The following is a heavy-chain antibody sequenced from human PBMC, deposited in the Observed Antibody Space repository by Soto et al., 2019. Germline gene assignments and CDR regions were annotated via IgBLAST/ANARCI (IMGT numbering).Heavy chain of an antibody. CDR1: GGSISSYY. J-gene: IGHJ4*02. D-gene: IGHD2-15*01. CDR2: IYYSGST. CDR3: ARERADCSGGSCYTEFDY. V-gene: IGHV4-59*01. Sequence: SETLSLTCTVSGGSISSYYWSWIRQPPGKGLEWIGYIYYSGSTNYNPSLKSRVTISVDTSKNQFSLKLGSVTAADTAVYYCARERADCSGGSCYTEFDYWGQGTLVTVSS.